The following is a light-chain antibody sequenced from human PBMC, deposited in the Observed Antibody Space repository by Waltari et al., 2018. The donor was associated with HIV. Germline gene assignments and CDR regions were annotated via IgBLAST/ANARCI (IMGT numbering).Light chain of an antibody. CDR3: QSYDSSLSNWV. CDR2: GNS. J-gene: IGLJ3*02. V-gene: IGLV1-40*01. Sequence: QSVLTQPPSVSGAPGPLVTISCTGSSSNIGAGYDVPWYQQLPGTAPKLLIYGNSNRPSGVPDRFSGSKSGTSASLAITGLQPDDETDYYCQSYDSSLSNWVFGGGTKLTVL. CDR1: SSNIGAGYD.